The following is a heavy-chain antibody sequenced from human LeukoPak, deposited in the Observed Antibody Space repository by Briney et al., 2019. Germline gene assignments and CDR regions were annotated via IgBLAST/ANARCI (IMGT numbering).Heavy chain of an antibody. D-gene: IGHD5-18*01. J-gene: IGHJ3*01. CDR3: TTLHAFDV. CDR1: GFTFSNAW. CDR2: IKSKTDGGTI. V-gene: IGHV3-15*01. Sequence: GGSLRLSCVASGFTFSNAWMSGVRQAPGKGLEWVGRIKSKTDGGTIDYAAPVKGRFTISRDDSKNTVYVQMNSLKTEDTALYYCTTLHAFDVWGQGTMVTVSS.